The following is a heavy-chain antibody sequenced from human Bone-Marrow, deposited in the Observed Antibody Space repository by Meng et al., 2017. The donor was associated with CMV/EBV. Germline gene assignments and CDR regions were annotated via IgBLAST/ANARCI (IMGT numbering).Heavy chain of an antibody. D-gene: IGHD2-15*01. CDR1: GFTFSSYW. Sequence: GESLKISCAASGFTFSSYWMSWVRQAPGKGLEWVANIKQDGSEKYYLDSVKGRFTISRDNAKNSLSLQMNSLRAEDTAVYCCARLRCSGGGCQSAFDYWGQGTLVTVSS. V-gene: IGHV3-7*01. J-gene: IGHJ4*02. CDR3: ARLRCSGGGCQSAFDY. CDR2: IKQDGSEK.